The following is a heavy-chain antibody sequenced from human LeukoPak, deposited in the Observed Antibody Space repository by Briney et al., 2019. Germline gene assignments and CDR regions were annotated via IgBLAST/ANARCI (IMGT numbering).Heavy chain of an antibody. D-gene: IGHD4-23*01. Sequence: GGSLRLPCAASGFTFSSYGMHWVRQALGKGLEWVAFIRYDGSNKYYADSVKGRFTISRDNSKNTLYLQMNSLRAEDTAVYYCARGMTPNGGNGGWGQGTLVTVSS. CDR2: IRYDGSNK. V-gene: IGHV3-30*02. CDR1: GFTFSSYG. CDR3: ARGMTPNGGNGG. J-gene: IGHJ4*02.